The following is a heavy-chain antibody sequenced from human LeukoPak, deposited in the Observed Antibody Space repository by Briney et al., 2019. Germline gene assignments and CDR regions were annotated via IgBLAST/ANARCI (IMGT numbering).Heavy chain of an antibody. CDR2: IRYDGSNK. J-gene: IGHJ6*03. CDR3: AKDPNPSFGELLLYYYYYYMDV. CDR1: GFTFSSYG. Sequence: GGSLRLSCAASGFTFSSYGMHWVRQAPGKGLEWVAFIRYDGSNKYYADSVKGRFTISRDNSKNTLYLQMNSLRAEDTAVYYCAKDPNPSFGELLLYYYYYYMDVWGKGTTVTISS. V-gene: IGHV3-30*02. D-gene: IGHD3-10*01.